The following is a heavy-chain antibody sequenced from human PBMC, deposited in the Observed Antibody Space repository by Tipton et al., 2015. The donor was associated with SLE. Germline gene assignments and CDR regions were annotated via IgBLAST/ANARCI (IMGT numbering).Heavy chain of an antibody. Sequence: SLRLSCVASGFTFSTYWMSWVRQVPGKGLEWVANIKEDGSEKNYVDSVKGRFTVSRDNAKNSLSLQMNSLRAEDTAVYYCARGRQQRVRSSLGYWGQGTLVTVSS. J-gene: IGHJ4*02. D-gene: IGHD3-16*01. CDR1: GFTFSTYW. CDR2: IKEDGSEK. V-gene: IGHV3-7*01. CDR3: ARGRQQRVRSSLGY.